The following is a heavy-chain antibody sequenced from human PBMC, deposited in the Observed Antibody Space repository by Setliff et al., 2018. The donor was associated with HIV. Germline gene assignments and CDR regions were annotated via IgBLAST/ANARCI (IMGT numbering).Heavy chain of an antibody. Sequence: PSETLSLTCTVSGGSISSSSYYWGWIRQPPGKGLEWIGSIDYSGSTYYNPSIKSRVTISVDTSKDQFSLKLSSVTAADTAVYYCASHVSGYSGYDKGLAYYYMDVWGKGTTVTVSS. CDR3: ASHVSGYSGYDKGLAYYYMDV. D-gene: IGHD5-12*01. CDR1: GGSISSSSYY. CDR2: IDYSGST. J-gene: IGHJ6*03. V-gene: IGHV4-39*01.